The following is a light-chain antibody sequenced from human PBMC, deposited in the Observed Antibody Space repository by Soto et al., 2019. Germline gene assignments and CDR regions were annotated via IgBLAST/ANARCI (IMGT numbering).Light chain of an antibody. CDR3: HQRYNWPRVT. V-gene: IGKV3-11*01. Sequence: EIVLTQSPGTLSLSPGEGATLSCRASQSVSSYLAWNQQKPGQAPRLLIYDASNRATGIPARFSGSGSGTDFTLTITSLEPEDFAVYFCHQRYNWPRVTFGQGTRLEIK. J-gene: IGKJ5*01. CDR2: DAS. CDR1: QSVSSY.